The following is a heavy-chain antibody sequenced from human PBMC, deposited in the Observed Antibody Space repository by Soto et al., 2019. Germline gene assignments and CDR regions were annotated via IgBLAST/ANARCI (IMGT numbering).Heavy chain of an antibody. J-gene: IGHJ6*02. CDR2: ISYDGSNK. V-gene: IGHV3-30-3*01. CDR3: ARDKQGYCSSTSCSYYYYGMDV. D-gene: IGHD2-2*01. CDR1: GFTFSSYA. Sequence: QVQLVEAGGGVVQPGRSLRLSCAASGFTFSSYAMHWVRQAPGKGLEWVAVISYDGSNKYYADSVKGRFTISRDNSKNTLYLQMNSLKAEDKAVYYCARDKQGYCSSTSCSYYYYGMDVWGQGTTVTVSS.